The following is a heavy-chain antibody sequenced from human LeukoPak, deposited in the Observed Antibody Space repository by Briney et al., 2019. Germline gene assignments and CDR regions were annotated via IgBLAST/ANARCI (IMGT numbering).Heavy chain of an antibody. CDR3: ATTGTDYYFDY. J-gene: IGHJ4*02. D-gene: IGHD1-14*01. V-gene: IGHV3-7*01. Sequence: GGSLRLSCVASGLTFTKYWMSWVRQAPGKGLEWVANINEDGSEKNYVDSVAGRFTTSRDNAKNSLHLQMDSLRGEDTAVYYCATTGTDYYFDYWGQGTLVTVSS. CDR1: GLTFTKYW. CDR2: INEDGSEK.